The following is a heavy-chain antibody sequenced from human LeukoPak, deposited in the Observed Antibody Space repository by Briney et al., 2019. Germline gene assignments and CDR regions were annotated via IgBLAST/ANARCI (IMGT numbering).Heavy chain of an antibody. Sequence: GASVKVSCKASGYTFTGHYIHWVRQAPGQGLEWMGWISTNSGGTNYAQKFQGRVTMTRDTSISTAYMDLSRLTSDDWAVYYCARGSTLGRAFDIWGQGTIITVSS. D-gene: IGHD2-15*01. J-gene: IGHJ3*02. V-gene: IGHV1-2*02. CDR2: ISTNSGGT. CDR3: ARGSTLGRAFDI. CDR1: GYTFTGHY.